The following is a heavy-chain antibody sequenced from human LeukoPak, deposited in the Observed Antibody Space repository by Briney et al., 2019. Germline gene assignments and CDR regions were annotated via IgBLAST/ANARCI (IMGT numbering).Heavy chain of an antibody. CDR3: VRDFRSADY. J-gene: IGHJ4*02. CDR1: GFSFGGYA. V-gene: IGHV3-9*01. CDR2: ISWNSGDI. Sequence: PGGSLRLSCAASGFSFGGYALHWVRHAPGKGLEWVASISWNSGDIVHADSVKGRFTISRDNAKNMMFLQMNSLRADDTAVYYCVRDFRSADYWGQGILVTVSS.